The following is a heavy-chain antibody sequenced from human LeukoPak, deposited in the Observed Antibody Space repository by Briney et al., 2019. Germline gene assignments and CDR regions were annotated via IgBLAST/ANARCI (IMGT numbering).Heavy chain of an antibody. Sequence: GGSLRLSCAASGFTFNSYAMSSVRQAPGKGLELVSAISASGGTTYYADSVKGRFTISRDNSKNSLNLQMNSLRAEDTAVYYCAKGQYCSGTSCPYSYFYMDVWGRGTTVTVSS. V-gene: IGHV3-23*01. D-gene: IGHD2-2*01. CDR3: AKGQYCSGTSCPYSYFYMDV. CDR1: GFTFNSYA. CDR2: ISASGGTT. J-gene: IGHJ6*03.